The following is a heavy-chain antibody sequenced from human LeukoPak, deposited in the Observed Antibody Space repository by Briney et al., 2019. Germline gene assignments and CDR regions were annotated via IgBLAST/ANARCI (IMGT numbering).Heavy chain of an antibody. CDR1: GFTFSSYS. CDR3: ARDIGGDRGYFDY. V-gene: IGHV3-21*01. Sequence: GSLRLSCTASGFTFSSYSMNWVRQAPGKGLEWVSSISSSSSYIYYADSVKGRFTISRDNAKNSLYLQMNSLRAEDTAVYYCARDIGGDRGYFDYWGQGTLVTVSS. CDR2: ISSSSSYI. D-gene: IGHD2-21*02. J-gene: IGHJ4*02.